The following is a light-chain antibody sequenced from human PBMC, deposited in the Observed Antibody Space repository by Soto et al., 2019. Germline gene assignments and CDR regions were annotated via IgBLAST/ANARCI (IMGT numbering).Light chain of an antibody. V-gene: IGLV2-14*01. CDR3: SSFTSSSTLV. CDR1: SSDVGGYNY. Sequence: SALTQPASVSGSPGQSITLSCTGTSSDVGGYNYVSWYQQHPGKVPKVMIYEVTNRPSGVPNRFSGSKSGNTASLTISGLQAEDEADYYCSSFTSSSTLVFGTGTKLTVL. J-gene: IGLJ1*01. CDR2: EVT.